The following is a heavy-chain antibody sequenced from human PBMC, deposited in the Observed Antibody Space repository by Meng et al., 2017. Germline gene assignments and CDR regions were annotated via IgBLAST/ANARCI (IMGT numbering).Heavy chain of an antibody. V-gene: IGHV2-5*02. CDR1: GFSLSTGGVG. Sequence: QITMQESGPKLVKPTQTVSLNCTFYGFSLSTGGVGVGWIRQPPGKALEWLALIYWDDDTRYSPSLKSRLSITKDTSKNQVFLTMTNMDPVDTATYYCAHRSSAWAFDSWGQGTLVTVSS. CDR2: IYWDDDT. CDR3: AHRSSAWAFDS. J-gene: IGHJ4*02. D-gene: IGHD7-27*01.